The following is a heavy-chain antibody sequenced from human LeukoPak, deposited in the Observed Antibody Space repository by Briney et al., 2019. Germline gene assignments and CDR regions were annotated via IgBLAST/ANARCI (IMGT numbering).Heavy chain of an antibody. CDR1: GGSVSSGSYY. D-gene: IGHD3-22*01. V-gene: IGHV4-61*01. CDR3: ARYSLDSSGYFQH. CDR2: IYYSGST. J-gene: IGHJ1*01. Sequence: SETLSLACTVSGGSVSSGSYYWSWIRQPPGKGLEWIGYIYYSGSTNYNPSLKSRVTISVDTSKNQFSLKLSSVTAADTAVYYCARYSLDSSGYFQHWGQGTLVTVSS.